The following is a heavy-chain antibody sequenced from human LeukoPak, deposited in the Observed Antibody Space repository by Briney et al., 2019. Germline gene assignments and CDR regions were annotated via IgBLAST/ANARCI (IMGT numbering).Heavy chain of an antibody. Sequence: PSETLSLTCTVSGGSISSYYWSWIRQPPGKGLEWIGYIYYSGSTNYNPSLKSRVTISVDTSKNQFSLKLSSVTAADTAVYYCARGQWLLGPDYWGQGTLVTVSS. D-gene: IGHD6-19*01. J-gene: IGHJ4*02. CDR1: GGSISSYY. CDR2: IYYSGST. CDR3: ARGQWLLGPDY. V-gene: IGHV4-59*08.